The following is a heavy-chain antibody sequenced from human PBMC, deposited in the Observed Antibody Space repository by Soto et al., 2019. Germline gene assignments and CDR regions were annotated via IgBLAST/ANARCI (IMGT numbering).Heavy chain of an antibody. CDR2: IGTAGDT. CDR3: ARDRRRTYYDFWIGFGGAYYYGMDV. CDR1: VFTFSSYD. D-gene: IGHD3-3*01. J-gene: IGHJ6*02. Sequence: VGSLRLSCAASVFTFSSYDMHWVRQSTGKGLEWVSAIGTAGDTYYPGSVKGRFTISRENAKNSLYLQMNSLRAGDTAVYYCARDRRRTYYDFWIGFGGAYYYGMDVWGQGTTVIVSS. V-gene: IGHV3-13*01.